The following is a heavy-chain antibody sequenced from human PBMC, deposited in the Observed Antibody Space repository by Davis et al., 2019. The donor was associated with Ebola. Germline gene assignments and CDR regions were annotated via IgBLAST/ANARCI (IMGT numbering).Heavy chain of an antibody. Sequence: AASVKVSCKASGYAVTSYAINWVRQATGQGLEWMGWINPNSGNTGYVERFQGRVTMSRNTSISTAYMELSSLRSEDTAVYYCARSGVRGYYNGMDVWGQGTTVTVSS. CDR2: INPNSGNT. D-gene: IGHD1-14*01. CDR1: GYAVTSYA. CDR3: ARSGVRGYYNGMDV. V-gene: IGHV1-8*01. J-gene: IGHJ6*02.